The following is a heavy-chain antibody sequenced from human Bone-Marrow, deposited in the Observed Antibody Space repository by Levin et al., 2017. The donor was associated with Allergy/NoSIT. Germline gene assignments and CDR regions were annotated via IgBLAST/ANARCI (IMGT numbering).Heavy chain of an antibody. CDR1: GDTFANYP. CDR3: ARGLTGTTAYAY. CDR2: VIPMLNAA. Sequence: ASVKVSCKASGDTFANYPITWVRQAPGQGLEWMGGVIPMLNAANYAQKFQGRVTFTADESTSTAYMELSGLTPDDMAVYYCARGLTGTTAYAYWGQGALVIVSS. D-gene: IGHD1-7*01. V-gene: IGHV1-69*13. J-gene: IGHJ4*02.